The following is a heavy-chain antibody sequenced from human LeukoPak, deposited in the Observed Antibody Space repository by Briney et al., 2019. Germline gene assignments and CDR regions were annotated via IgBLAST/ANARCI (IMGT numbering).Heavy chain of an antibody. J-gene: IGHJ4*02. CDR3: ARGGGEVDY. V-gene: IGHV3-21*01. Sequence: PGGSLRLSCAASGFTFSNYAMTWVRQAPGKGLEWVSSISSSSSYIYYADSVKGRFTISRDNAKNSLYLQMNSLRAEDTAVFYCARGGGEVDYWGQGTLVTVSS. CDR1: GFTFSNYA. D-gene: IGHD3-16*01. CDR2: ISSSSSYI.